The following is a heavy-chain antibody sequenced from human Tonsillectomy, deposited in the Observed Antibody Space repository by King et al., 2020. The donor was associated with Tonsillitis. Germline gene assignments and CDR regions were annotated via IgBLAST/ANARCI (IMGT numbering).Heavy chain of an antibody. CDR3: ARDCYIYDSPEAASDI. CDR2: ISSYSCYI. Sequence: EVQLVESGGGLVKPGGSLRLSCAASGFTFSSYSMNWVRQAPGRGLEWVSSISSYSCYIYYADSVKGRFTISRDNAKDSLYLQMDSLRAEDTAVYFCARDCYIYDSPEAASDIWGQGTLVNVSS. V-gene: IGHV3-21*01. CDR1: GFTFSSYS. J-gene: IGHJ3*02. D-gene: IGHD3-22*01.